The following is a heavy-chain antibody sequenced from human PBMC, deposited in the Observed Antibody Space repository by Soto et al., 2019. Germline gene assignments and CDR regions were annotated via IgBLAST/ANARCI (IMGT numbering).Heavy chain of an antibody. V-gene: IGHV4-59*11. D-gene: IGHD3-3*01. CDR1: GGSIISHD. Sequence: SEPLSLTCTVSGGSIISHDWSWIRQSPGKRLEWIGYIYFSGSTNYNPSLKSRVTISGDTSKNQFSLKLTSVTAADTAVYYCARGVVIPSYYYYYYMDVWGKGTTVTVSS. CDR2: IYFSGST. CDR3: ARGVVIPSYYYYYYMDV. J-gene: IGHJ6*03.